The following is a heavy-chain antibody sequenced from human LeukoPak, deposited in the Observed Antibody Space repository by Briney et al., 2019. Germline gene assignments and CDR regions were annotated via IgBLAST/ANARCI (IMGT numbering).Heavy chain of an antibody. J-gene: IGHJ5*02. V-gene: IGHV3-23*01. CDR2: ISGSGGST. D-gene: IGHD4-17*01. CDR3: AKDYGDSTAKDWMPLFDP. Sequence: QPGGSLRLSCAASGFTFSSYAMSWVREAPGKGLEWGSAISGSGGSTYYADSVKGRFTISRDNSKNTLYLQMNSLRAEDTAVYYCAKDYGDSTAKDWMPLFDPWGQGTLVTVSS. CDR1: GFTFSSYA.